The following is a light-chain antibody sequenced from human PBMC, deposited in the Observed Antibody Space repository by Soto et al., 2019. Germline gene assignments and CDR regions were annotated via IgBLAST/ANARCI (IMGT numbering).Light chain of an antibody. Sequence: QSVLTQPASVSGSPGQSITISCTGTSSDVGAYNLVSWYQQHPRKAPKLLIYEVNKRPSGASDRFSGSRSGSTASLTISGLQAEDEADYHCCSYAGGATVVFGGGTKLTVL. J-gene: IGLJ2*01. CDR3: CSYAGGATVV. CDR2: EVN. V-gene: IGLV2-23*02. CDR1: SSDVGAYNL.